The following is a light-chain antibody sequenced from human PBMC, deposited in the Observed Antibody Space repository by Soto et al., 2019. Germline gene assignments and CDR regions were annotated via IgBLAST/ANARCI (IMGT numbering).Light chain of an antibody. Sequence: PSSVCASVADGLTIAFRATQDISNYLIWYQQKPGKAPRLLIFGAFSLDTGVPGRFSGSGSGTDFTFTISSLEPEDLAAYYCQQYEDRPLTFGPGTRLEIK. CDR2: GAF. CDR3: QQYEDRPLT. V-gene: IGKV1-33*01. J-gene: IGKJ4*02. CDR1: QDISNY.